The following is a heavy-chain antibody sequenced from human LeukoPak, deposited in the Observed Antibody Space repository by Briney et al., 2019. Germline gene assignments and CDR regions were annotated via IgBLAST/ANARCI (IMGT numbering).Heavy chain of an antibody. CDR2: ISAYNGNT. CDR1: GSTFTSYG. CDR3: ARVAGYYYDSSGPSLIDY. D-gene: IGHD3-22*01. Sequence: GAPVKLCCSASGSTFTSYGIGWERQTPGQGLEWMGWISAYNGNTNYAQKLQARVSMTTDTSTSTAYMELKSLRSDDTAVYYCARVAGYYYDSSGPSLIDYWGHETLGSVSS. V-gene: IGHV1-18*01. J-gene: IGHJ4*01.